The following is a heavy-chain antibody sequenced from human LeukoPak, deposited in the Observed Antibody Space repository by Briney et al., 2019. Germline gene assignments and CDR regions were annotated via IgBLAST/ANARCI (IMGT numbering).Heavy chain of an antibody. J-gene: IGHJ6*03. D-gene: IGHD6-6*01. Sequence: SGPTLVNPTQTLTLTSTFSGFSLSASGVGVGWIRQPPGKALEWLALIYWNDDKRYSPSLKSRLTITKDTSKNQVVLTMTNMGPVDTATYYCAHTYSSSPYYYYYMDVWGKGTTVTVSS. CDR1: GFSLSASGVG. CDR3: AHTYSSSPYYYYYMDV. V-gene: IGHV2-5*01. CDR2: IYWNDDK.